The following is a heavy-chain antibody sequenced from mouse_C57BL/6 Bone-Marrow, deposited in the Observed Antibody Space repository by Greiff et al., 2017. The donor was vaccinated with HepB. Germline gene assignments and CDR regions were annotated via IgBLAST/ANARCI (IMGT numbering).Heavy chain of an antibody. V-gene: IGHV7-1*01. Sequence: EVMLVESGGGLVQSGRSLRLSCATSGFTFSDFYMEWVRQAPGKGLEWIAASRNKANDYTTEYSASVKGRFIVSRDTSQSILYLQMNALRAEDTAIYYCARDGSYGYAMDYWGQGTSVTVSS. CDR2: SRNKANDYTT. J-gene: IGHJ4*01. CDR1: GFTFSDFY. CDR3: ARDGSYGYAMDY. D-gene: IGHD1-1*02.